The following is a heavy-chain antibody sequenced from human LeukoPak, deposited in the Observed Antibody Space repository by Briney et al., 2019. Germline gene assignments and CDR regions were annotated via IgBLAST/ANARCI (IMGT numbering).Heavy chain of an antibody. J-gene: IGHJ6*02. Sequence: GSSVKVSCKASGGTFSSYAISWVRQAPGQGLEWMGRIIPILGIANYAQKFQGRVTITADKSTSTAYMELSGLRSEDTAVYCCARDQFWDYYYGMDVWGQGTTVTVSS. CDR3: ARDQFWDYYYGMDV. D-gene: IGHD7-27*01. V-gene: IGHV1-69*04. CDR1: GGTFSSYA. CDR2: IIPILGIA.